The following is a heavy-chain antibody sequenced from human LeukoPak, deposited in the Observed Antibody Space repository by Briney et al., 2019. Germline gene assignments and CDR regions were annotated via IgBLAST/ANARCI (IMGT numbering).Heavy chain of an antibody. CDR1: GGSISTYY. J-gene: IGHJ4*02. CDR3: ARVSSGRYGSFDY. V-gene: IGHV4-4*07. CDR2: FYPSGST. Sequence: SETLSLTCTVSGGSISTYYWTWIRQPAGKGLEWIGRFYPSGSTNYNPSLNSRPTMSVDTSKNQFSLRLSSVTAADTAVYYCARVSSGRYGSFDYWGQGTLVTVSS. D-gene: IGHD6-19*01.